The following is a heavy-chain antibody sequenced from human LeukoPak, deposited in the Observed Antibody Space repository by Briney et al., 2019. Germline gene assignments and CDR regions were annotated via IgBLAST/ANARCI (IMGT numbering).Heavy chain of an antibody. J-gene: IGHJ4*02. D-gene: IGHD2-2*01. CDR1: GFTFSSYS. Sequence: GGSLRLSCAASGFTFSSYSMNWVRQAPGKGLEWVSSISSSSSYIYYADSVKGRFTISRDNAKNSLYLQMNSLRAEDTAVYYCARDRVVEGGVIDYWGQGTLVTVSS. CDR2: ISSSSSYI. CDR3: ARDRVVEGGVIDY. V-gene: IGHV3-21*01.